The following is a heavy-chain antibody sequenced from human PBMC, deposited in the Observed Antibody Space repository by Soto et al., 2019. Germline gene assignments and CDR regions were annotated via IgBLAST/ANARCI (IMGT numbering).Heavy chain of an antibody. V-gene: IGHV1-69*01. J-gene: IGHJ5*02. CDR2: IIPIFGTA. CDR1: GGTFSSYA. D-gene: IGHD3-10*01. CDR3: SRRILPYYYGSGRFDP. Sequence: QVQLVQSGAEVKKPGCSVKVSCKASGGTFSSYAISWVRQAPGQGLEWMGGIIPIFGTANYAQQFQGRVTITADESTSTAYMELSSLRSEDTAVYYCSRRILPYYYGSGRFDPWCQGTLVTVSS.